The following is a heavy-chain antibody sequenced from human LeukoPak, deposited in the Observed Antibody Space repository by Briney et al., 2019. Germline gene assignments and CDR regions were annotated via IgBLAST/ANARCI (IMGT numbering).Heavy chain of an antibody. J-gene: IGHJ4*02. CDR1: GLTLSSYS. D-gene: IGHD6-19*01. CDR2: ISSGSDYI. V-gene: IGHV3-21*06. Sequence: GGSLRLSCVASGLTLSSYSMNWVRQAPGKGLEWVSAISSGSDYIFYADSVKGRFTISRDNAKNSLYLQMNSLRAEDTAMYYCARGEAVAGNDHWGQGALVTVSS. CDR3: ARGEAVAGNDH.